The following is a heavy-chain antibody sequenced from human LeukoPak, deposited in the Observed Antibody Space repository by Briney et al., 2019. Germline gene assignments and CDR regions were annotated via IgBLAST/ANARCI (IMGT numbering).Heavy chain of an antibody. Sequence: PSETLSLTCTVSGGSVSRGGYYWNWIRQHPGKGLEWIGFTSYSEGTYYNPSLMSRITISVDRSQNQFSLKMRDVTAADTAVYFCAAADWESFYFDSWGQGALVAVSS. CDR3: AAADWESFYFDS. V-gene: IGHV4-31*03. D-gene: IGHD1-26*01. J-gene: IGHJ4*02. CDR2: TSYSEGT. CDR1: GGSVSRGGYY.